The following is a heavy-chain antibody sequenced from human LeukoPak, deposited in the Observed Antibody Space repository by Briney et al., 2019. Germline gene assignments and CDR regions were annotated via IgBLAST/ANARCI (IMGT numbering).Heavy chain of an antibody. D-gene: IGHD6-19*01. CDR1: GGSISSYY. Sequence: SETLSLTCTVSGGSISSYYWAWIRQPPGKGLEWIGYIDHSGSTNYNISLRSRLTISVDTSKKQFSLSLSSVTAADTAVYYGARPLSSGWYGVFDIWGQGAVVTVSS. V-gene: IGHV4-59*08. J-gene: IGHJ3*02. CDR3: ARPLSSGWYGVFDI. CDR2: IDHSGST.